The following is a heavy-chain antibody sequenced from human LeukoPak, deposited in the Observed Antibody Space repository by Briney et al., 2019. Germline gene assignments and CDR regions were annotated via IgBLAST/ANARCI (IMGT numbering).Heavy chain of an antibody. CDR2: ISYSGST. CDR3: ASLNWSVYDGMDV. CDR1: GGSISSSNYY. J-gene: IGHJ6*02. D-gene: IGHD3-3*01. V-gene: IGHV4-39*01. Sequence: SETLSLTCTVSGGSISSSNYYWGWIRQPPGKGLEWIGSISYSGSTYYKPSLKSRVTIFVDTSKNQFSLKLSSVTAADTAVYYCASLNWSVYDGMDVWGQGTTVTVSS.